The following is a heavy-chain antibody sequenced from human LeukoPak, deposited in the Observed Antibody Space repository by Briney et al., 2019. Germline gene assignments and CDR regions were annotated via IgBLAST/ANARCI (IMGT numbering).Heavy chain of an antibody. Sequence: GGSLRLSCAVSGFTVTSNYMSWVRQAPGKGLEWVSVIYSDGSTYYADSVKGRFTISRDNSRNTLYLQMNSLRAEDTAVYYCAKDDRWLQFCCWGQGTLVTVSA. D-gene: IGHD5-24*01. J-gene: IGHJ4*02. CDR2: IYSDGST. CDR3: AKDDRWLQFCC. V-gene: IGHV3-53*01. CDR1: GFTVTSNY.